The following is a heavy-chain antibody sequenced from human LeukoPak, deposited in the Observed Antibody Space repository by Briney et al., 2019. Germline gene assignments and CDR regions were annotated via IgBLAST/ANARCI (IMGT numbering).Heavy chain of an antibody. CDR3: ARPLVVGDPFRFDY. D-gene: IGHD2-2*01. V-gene: IGHV4-39*01. J-gene: IGHJ4*02. CDR1: GFTFSSYSMN. Sequence: PGGSLRLSCAASGFTFSSYSMNWVRQAPGKGLEWIGSIYYSGSTYYNPSLKSRVTISVDTSKNQFSLKLSSVTAADTAVYYCARPLVVGDPFRFDYWGQGTLVTVSS. CDR2: IYYSGST.